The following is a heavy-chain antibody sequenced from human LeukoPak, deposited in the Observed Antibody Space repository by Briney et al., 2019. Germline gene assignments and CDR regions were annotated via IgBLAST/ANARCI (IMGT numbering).Heavy chain of an antibody. D-gene: IGHD3-22*01. Sequence: ASVKVSCKASGYTFTSYGISWVRQAPGQGLEGMGWISAYNGNTNYAQKLQGRVTMTTDTSTSPAYMELRSLRSDDTAVYYCARDPRVYYDSSGYYSQQFTDAFDIWGQGTMVTVSS. CDR1: GYTFTSYG. CDR3: ARDPRVYYDSSGYYSQQFTDAFDI. J-gene: IGHJ3*02. CDR2: ISAYNGNT. V-gene: IGHV1-18*01.